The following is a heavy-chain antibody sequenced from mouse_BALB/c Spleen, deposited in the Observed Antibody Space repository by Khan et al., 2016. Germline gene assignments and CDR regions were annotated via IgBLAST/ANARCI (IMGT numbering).Heavy chain of an antibody. CDR1: GYSIISGYS. CDR3: AGVTTGDYFDY. CDR2: IPYSGST. V-gene: IGHV3-1*02. D-gene: IGHD2-2*01. Sequence: EVQLQESGPDLVKPSQSLSLTCTVTGYSIISGYSWHWIRQFPGNKLEWMAYIPYSGSTNYNPSLKSRISLTRDTSTNRFFLKLNSVATEDTATYYCAGVTTGDYFDYWGQGTTLTVSS. J-gene: IGHJ2*01.